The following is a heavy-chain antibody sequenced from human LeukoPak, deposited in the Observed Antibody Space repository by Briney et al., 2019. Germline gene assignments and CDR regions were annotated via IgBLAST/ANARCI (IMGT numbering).Heavy chain of an antibody. Sequence: PSETLSLTCSVSGGSISSYYWSWIRQPPGKGLEWIGYIYYSGSTNYNPSLKSRVTISVDTSKNQFSLKLSSVTAADTAVYYCARETRGRDGYREGFDYWGQGTLVTVSS. J-gene: IGHJ4*02. CDR1: GGSISSYY. CDR3: ARETRGRDGYREGFDY. D-gene: IGHD5-24*01. V-gene: IGHV4-59*01. CDR2: IYYSGST.